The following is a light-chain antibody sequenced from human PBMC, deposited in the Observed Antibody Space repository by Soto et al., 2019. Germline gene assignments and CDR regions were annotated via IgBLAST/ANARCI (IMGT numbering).Light chain of an antibody. V-gene: IGKV3-20*01. Sequence: EIVLTQSPGTLSLSPGERATLSCRASQSVSSSYLAWYQQKPGQPPRLLIYGASSRATGIPDRFSGSGSGTGFTLTISRLEPEDFAVYYCQQYGSSPTWTFGQGTKVDIK. J-gene: IGKJ1*01. CDR1: QSVSSSY. CDR3: QQYGSSPTWT. CDR2: GAS.